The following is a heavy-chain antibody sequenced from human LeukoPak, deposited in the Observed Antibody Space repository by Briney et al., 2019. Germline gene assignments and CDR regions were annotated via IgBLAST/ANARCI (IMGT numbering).Heavy chain of an antibody. CDR2: VSSSGVST. CDR1: GFTFSTYA. J-gene: IGHJ6*02. V-gene: IGHV3-23*01. Sequence: GGSLRLSCAASGFTFSTYAMSWVRQAPGKGLEWVSAVSSSGVSTYYADSVKGRFTISRDNSKNTLYLQMDSLRAEDTAVYYCAKTLSYYDYCMDVWGQGTTVTVSS. CDR3: AKTLSYYDYCMDV. D-gene: IGHD3-10*01.